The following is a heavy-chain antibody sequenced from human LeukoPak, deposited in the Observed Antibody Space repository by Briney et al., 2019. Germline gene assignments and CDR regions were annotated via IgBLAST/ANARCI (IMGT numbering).Heavy chain of an antibody. V-gene: IGHV3-21*03. D-gene: IGHD2-21*01. CDR1: GFTFSDYT. Sequence: GGSLRLSCAASGFTFSDYTMNWVRQAPGKGLEWVSSISSSSTSIYYADSVKGRFTISRDNAKNSLYLQMNSLRAEDTAMYYCARDFAVMAYWGQGTLVTASS. CDR3: ARDFAVMAY. J-gene: IGHJ4*02. CDR2: ISSSSTSI.